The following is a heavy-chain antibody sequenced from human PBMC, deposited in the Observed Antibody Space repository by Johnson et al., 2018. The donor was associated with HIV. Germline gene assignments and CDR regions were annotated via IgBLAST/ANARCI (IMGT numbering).Heavy chain of an antibody. D-gene: IGHD5-18*01. CDR2: ISFDGTNK. CDR3: ARDQRGGYSYGDAFDF. J-gene: IGHJ3*01. CDR1: GFTFRNYG. V-gene: IGHV3-30*03. Sequence: QVQLVESGGGLVQPGRSLRLSCAASGFTFRNYGMHWVRQAPGKGLEWVAVISFDGTNKYYADSVKGRFTISRDNSKNTLYLQMNSLRAEDTAVYYCARDQRGGYSYGDAFDFWGQGTVVSAST.